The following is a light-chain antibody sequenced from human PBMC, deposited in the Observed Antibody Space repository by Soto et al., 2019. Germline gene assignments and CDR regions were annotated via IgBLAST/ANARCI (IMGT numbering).Light chain of an antibody. CDR2: DTS. J-gene: IGKJ1*01. CDR3: QQYNSWPET. CDR1: QGIGDN. Sequence: EIIMTQSPATLSVSPSQRSTLSVSSSQGIGDNLAWYQHKPGQTPRLLIYDTSTRATGVPARFSGSRSGTEFTLTINSLQSEDFAVYYCQQYNSWPETFGQGTKVDI. V-gene: IGKV3-15*01.